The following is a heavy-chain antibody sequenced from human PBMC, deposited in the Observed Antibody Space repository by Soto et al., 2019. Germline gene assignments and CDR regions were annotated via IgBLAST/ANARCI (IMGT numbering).Heavy chain of an antibody. V-gene: IGHV4-30-4*01. CDR2: ISNSGST. D-gene: IGHD5-18*01. Sequence: QMQLQELGPGLVKPSETLSLTCTVSGGSVTSDEDYWSWIRQSPGKGLEWIGYISNSGSTGYNPSLKTRLSMSVDRSKNQFTLRLTSVTAADTAVYFCTTESGSTYGYFDYWGQGTQVTVSS. CDR3: TTESGSTYGYFDY. CDR1: GGSVTSDEDY. J-gene: IGHJ4*02.